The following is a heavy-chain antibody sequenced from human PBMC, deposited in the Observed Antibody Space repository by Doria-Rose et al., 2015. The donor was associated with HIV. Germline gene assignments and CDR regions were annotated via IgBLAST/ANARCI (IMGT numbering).Heavy chain of an antibody. CDR2: IWYDGSNE. Sequence: QVQLQESGGGVVQPGRSQRLSCAASGFTFSSYGMHWVRQAPGKGLEWVAVIWYDGSNELYENSVKGRFTISRDNSKNTLYLQMNNLRAEDTAVYYCARGATGNGFDIWGQGTMVTVSS. CDR3: ARGATGNGFDI. J-gene: IGHJ3*02. V-gene: IGHV3-33*01. CDR1: GFTFSSYG.